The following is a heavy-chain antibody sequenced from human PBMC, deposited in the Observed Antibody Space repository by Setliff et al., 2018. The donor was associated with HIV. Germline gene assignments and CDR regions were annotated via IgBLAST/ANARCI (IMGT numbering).Heavy chain of an antibody. D-gene: IGHD1-1*01. J-gene: IGHJ5*02. V-gene: IGHV1-24*01. CDR1: GYTLSELS. Sequence: ASVKVSCKVYGYTLSELSIHWVRQAPGKGLEWMGYFDPQDGETVYAQKFQGRVTLTEDTSTGTAYMELSGLRSEDTAVYYCARDAGTGGPGRWVDPWGQGTMVTVSS. CDR3: ARDAGTGGPGRWVDP. CDR2: FDPQDGET.